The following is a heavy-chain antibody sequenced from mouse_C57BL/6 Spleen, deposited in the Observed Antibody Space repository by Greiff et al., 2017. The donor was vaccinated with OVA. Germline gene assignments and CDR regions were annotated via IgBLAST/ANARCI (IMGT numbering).Heavy chain of an antibody. CDR2: ISYDGSN. CDR1: GYSITSGYY. CDR3: ASSSPSFDG. Sequence: DVQLQESGPGLVKPSQSLSLTCSVTGYSITSGYYWNWIRQFPGNKLEWMGYISYDGSNNYNPSLKNRISITRDTSKNQFFLKLNSVTTEDTATYYCASSSPSFDGWGTGTTVTVSS. V-gene: IGHV3-6*01. J-gene: IGHJ1*03.